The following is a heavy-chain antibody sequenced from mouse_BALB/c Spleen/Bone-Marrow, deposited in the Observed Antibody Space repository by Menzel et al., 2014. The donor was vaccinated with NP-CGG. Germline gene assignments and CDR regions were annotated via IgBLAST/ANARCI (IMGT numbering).Heavy chain of an antibody. J-gene: IGHJ2*01. D-gene: IGHD2-3*01. CDR2: IYPGDGDT. CDR1: GYAFSSYW. V-gene: IGHV1-80*01. Sequence: QVQLKQSGAELVRPGSSVKISCKASGYAFSSYWMNWAKQRPGQGLEWIGQIYPGDGDTNYNGKFKGKATLTADKSSSTAYMQLSGLTSEDSAVYFCARGRGWYFDYWGQGTTLTVSS. CDR3: ARGRGWYFDY.